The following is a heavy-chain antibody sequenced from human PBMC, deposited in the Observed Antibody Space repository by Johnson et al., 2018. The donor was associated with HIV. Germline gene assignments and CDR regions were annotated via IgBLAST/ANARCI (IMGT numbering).Heavy chain of an antibody. Sequence: QVQLVESGGGVVQPGRSLRLSCAASGFTVTTKYMSWVRQAPGKGLEWVAVISYDGSNKYYADSVKGRFTISRDNSKNTLYLQMNSLRAEDTAVYYCARDLLIAYCGGDCWDAFDIWGQGTMVTVSS. D-gene: IGHD2-21*02. V-gene: IGHV3-30-3*01. CDR2: ISYDGSNK. CDR3: ARDLLIAYCGGDCWDAFDI. J-gene: IGHJ3*02. CDR1: GFTVTTKY.